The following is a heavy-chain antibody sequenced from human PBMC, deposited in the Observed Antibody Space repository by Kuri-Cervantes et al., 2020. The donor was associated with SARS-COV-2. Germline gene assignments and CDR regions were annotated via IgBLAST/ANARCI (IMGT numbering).Heavy chain of an antibody. Sequence: GGSLRLSCAASGFTFSSYGMHWVRQAPGKGLEWVSAISGSGGSTYYADSVKGRFTISRDNSKNTLYLQMNSLRAEDTAVYYCAKAVKAVAGTVLDWFDPWGQGTLVTVSS. CDR2: ISGSGGST. CDR1: GFTFSSYG. CDR3: AKAVKAVAGTVLDWFDP. D-gene: IGHD6-19*01. V-gene: IGHV3-23*01. J-gene: IGHJ5*02.